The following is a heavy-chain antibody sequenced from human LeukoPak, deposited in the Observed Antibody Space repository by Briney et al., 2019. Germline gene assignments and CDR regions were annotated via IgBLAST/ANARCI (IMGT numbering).Heavy chain of an antibody. V-gene: IGHV4-39*07. CDR1: GGSISSSSYY. CDR2: IYYSGST. Sequence: SQTLSLTCTVSGGSISSSSYYWGWIRQPPGKGLEWIGSIYYSGSTYYNPSLKSRVTISVDTSKNQFSLKLSSVTAADTAVYYCARDGNYGDYRNWGQGTLVTVSS. J-gene: IGHJ4*02. CDR3: ARDGNYGDYRN. D-gene: IGHD4-17*01.